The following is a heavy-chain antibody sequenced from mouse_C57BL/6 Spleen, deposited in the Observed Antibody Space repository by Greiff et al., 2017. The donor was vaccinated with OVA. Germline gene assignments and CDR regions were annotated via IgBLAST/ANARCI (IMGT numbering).Heavy chain of an antibody. V-gene: IGHV5-15*01. CDR3: ARHEGSTEIVFAY. CDR2: ISNLAYSI. D-gene: IGHD1-1*01. CDR1: GFTFSDYG. Sequence: EVKVVESGGGLVQPGGSLKLSCAASGFTFSDYGMAWVRQAPRKGPEWVAFISNLAYSIYYADTVTGRFTISRENAKNTLYLEMSSLRSEDTAMYYCARHEGSTEIVFAYWGQGTLVTVSA. J-gene: IGHJ3*01.